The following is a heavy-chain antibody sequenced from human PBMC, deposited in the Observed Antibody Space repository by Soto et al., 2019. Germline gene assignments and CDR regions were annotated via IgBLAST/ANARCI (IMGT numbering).Heavy chain of an antibody. Sequence: SVKVSGKASGGTFSSYAISWVRQAPGQGLEWMGGIIPIFGTANYAQKFQGRVTITADKSTSTAYMELSSLRSEDTAVYYCSFEYSSGWSSGSHYYGMDVWGQGTTVTVSS. D-gene: IGHD6-19*01. V-gene: IGHV1-69*06. CDR3: SFEYSSGWSSGSHYYGMDV. CDR1: GGTFSSYA. CDR2: IIPIFGTA. J-gene: IGHJ6*02.